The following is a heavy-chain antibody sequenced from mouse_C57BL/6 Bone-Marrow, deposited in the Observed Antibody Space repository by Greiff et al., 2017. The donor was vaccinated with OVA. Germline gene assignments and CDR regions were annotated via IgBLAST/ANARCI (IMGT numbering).Heavy chain of an antibody. CDR1: GYTFTSYW. CDR3: ARETTVVPDY. CDR2: IDPSDSYT. D-gene: IGHD1-1*01. Sequence: VKLQQPGAELVMPGASVKLSCKASGYTFTSYWMHWVKQRPGQGLEWIGEIDPSDSYTNYNQKFKGKSTLTVDKSSSTAYMQLSSLTSEDSAVYYCARETTVVPDYWGQGTTLTVSS. J-gene: IGHJ2*01. V-gene: IGHV1-69*01.